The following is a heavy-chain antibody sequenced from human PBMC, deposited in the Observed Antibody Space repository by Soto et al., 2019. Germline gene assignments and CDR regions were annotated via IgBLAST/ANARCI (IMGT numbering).Heavy chain of an antibody. CDR2: IYHSGGT. Sequence: QVQLQESGPGLVKPSGTLSLTCAVSGDSISSSSNWWNWVRQPPGKGLEWSGEIYHSGGTNYYPYLESRVTISVEKSKNQFSLKLNSVTAADTAVYFCANLWMSPTVPDYCGQGTLVTVSS. V-gene: IGHV4-4*02. D-gene: IGHD4-17*01. CDR1: GDSISSSSNW. CDR3: ANLWMSPTVPDY. J-gene: IGHJ4*02.